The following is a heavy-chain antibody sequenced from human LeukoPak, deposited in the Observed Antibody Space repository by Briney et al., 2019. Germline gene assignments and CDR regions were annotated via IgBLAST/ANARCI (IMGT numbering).Heavy chain of an antibody. J-gene: IGHJ4*02. V-gene: IGHV3-23*01. CDR3: AKDARIAVAGSFGY. Sequence: GGSLRLSCAASGVTFRIYAMSWVRQAPGKGLEWVSAISGSGGSTYYADSVKGRFTISRDNSKNTLYLQMNSLRAEDTAVYYGAKDARIAVAGSFGYWGQGTLVTVSS. CDR1: GVTFRIYA. CDR2: ISGSGGST. D-gene: IGHD6-19*01.